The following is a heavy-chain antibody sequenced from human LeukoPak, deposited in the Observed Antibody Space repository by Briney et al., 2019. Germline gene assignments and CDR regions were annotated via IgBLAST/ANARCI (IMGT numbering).Heavy chain of an antibody. V-gene: IGHV4-34*01. J-gene: IGHJ3*02. D-gene: IGHD3-10*01. CDR2: INHSGST. CDR1: GGSFSGYY. CDR3: ARVRAYNYYGSVDAFDI. Sequence: SETLSLTCAVYGGSFSGYYWSWIRQPPGKGLEWIGEINHSGSTNYNPSLKSRVTISVDTSKNQFSLKLSSVTAADTAVYYCARVRAYNYYGSVDAFDIWGQGTMVTVSS.